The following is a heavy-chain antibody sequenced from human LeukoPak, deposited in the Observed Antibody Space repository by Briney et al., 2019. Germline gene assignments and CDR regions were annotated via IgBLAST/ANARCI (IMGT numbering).Heavy chain of an antibody. CDR2: ISAYNGNT. V-gene: IGHV1-18*01. CDR1: GYTFTSYG. CDR3: ARTDAIAVAGPHFDY. D-gene: IGHD6-19*01. J-gene: IGHJ4*02. Sequence: ASVKVSCKPSGYTFTSYGISWVGQAPGPGLEWMGWISAYNGNTNYAQKLQGRVTMTTDTSTSTAYMELRSLRSDDTAVYYCARTDAIAVAGPHFDYWGQGTLVTVSS.